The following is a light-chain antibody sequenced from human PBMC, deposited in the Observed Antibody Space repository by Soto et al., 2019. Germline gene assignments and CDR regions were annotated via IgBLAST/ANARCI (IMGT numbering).Light chain of an antibody. CDR1: QSVSSSY. CDR3: QQYGSSVT. V-gene: IGKV3-20*01. J-gene: IGKJ3*01. Sequence: EIVLTQSPGTLSLSPGERATLSCRASQSVSSSYLAWYQQKPGQAPRLLIYGASSRATGIPDGFSGSGSGTDFTLTISRLEPEDFAVYYCQQYGSSVTFGPGTKVDSK. CDR2: GAS.